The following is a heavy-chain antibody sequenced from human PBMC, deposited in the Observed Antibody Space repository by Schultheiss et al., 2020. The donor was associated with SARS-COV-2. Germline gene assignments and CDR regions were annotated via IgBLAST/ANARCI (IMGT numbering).Heavy chain of an antibody. D-gene: IGHD3-3*01. CDR1: GFTVSSNY. CDR2: IYSGGST. CDR3: AKDPPYDYDFWSGPPGGAFDI. Sequence: GGSLRLSCAASGFTVSSNYMNWVRQAPGKGLEWVSVIYSGGSTDYADSVKGRFTISRDNSKNTLYLQMNSLRADDTAVYYCAKDPPYDYDFWSGPPGGAFDIWGQGTMVTVSS. J-gene: IGHJ3*02. V-gene: IGHV3-53*01.